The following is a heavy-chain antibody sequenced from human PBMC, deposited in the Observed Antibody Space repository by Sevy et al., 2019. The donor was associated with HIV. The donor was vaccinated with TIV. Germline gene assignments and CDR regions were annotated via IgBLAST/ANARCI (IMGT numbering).Heavy chain of an antibody. V-gene: IGHV3-11*01. J-gene: IGHJ4*02. CDR1: GFSFSDYY. CDR3: ARNHGVNHYYFDY. CDR2: ISSSDNTP. D-gene: IGHD4-17*01. Sequence: GGSLRLSCAASGFSFSDYYMSWIRQAPGRGLEWISYISSSDNTPYYADSVKGRFTISRDNAKNSLYLQMNSLRAEDSALYYCARNHGVNHYYFDYWGQGTLITVSS.